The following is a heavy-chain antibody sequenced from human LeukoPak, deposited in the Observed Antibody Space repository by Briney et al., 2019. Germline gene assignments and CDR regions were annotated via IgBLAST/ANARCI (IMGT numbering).Heavy chain of an antibody. V-gene: IGHV4-39*07. CDR1: GGSFSSSSYY. Sequence: SETLSLTCTVSGGSFSSSSYYWGWIRQPPGKGLEWIGSIYYSGSTYYNPSLKSRVTISVDTSKNQFSLKLSSVTAADTAVYYCARGVSRDAFDIWGQETMVTVSS. CDR2: IYYSGST. CDR3: ARGVSRDAFDI. J-gene: IGHJ3*02. D-gene: IGHD2-8*01.